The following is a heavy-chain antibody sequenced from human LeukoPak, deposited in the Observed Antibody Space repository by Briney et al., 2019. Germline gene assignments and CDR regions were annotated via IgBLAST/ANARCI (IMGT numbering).Heavy chain of an antibody. D-gene: IGHD3-10*01. CDR3: AKLRQSMVRSPRAG. CDR1: GFTFSSYA. V-gene: IGHV3-23*01. CDR2: ISGSGGST. Sequence: GGSLRLSCAASGFTFSSYAMSWVRQAPGKGLEWVSAISGSGGSTYYADSVKGRFTISRDNSKNTLYLQMNSLRAEDTAVYYCAKLRQSMVRSPRAGWGQGTLVTVSS. J-gene: IGHJ4*02.